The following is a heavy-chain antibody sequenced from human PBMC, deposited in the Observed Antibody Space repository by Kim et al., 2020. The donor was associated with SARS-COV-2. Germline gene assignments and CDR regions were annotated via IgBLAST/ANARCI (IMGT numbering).Heavy chain of an antibody. J-gene: IGHJ6*03. Sequence: GGSLRLSCAASGFTFSSYGMHWVRQAPGKGLEWVAVIWYDGSNKYYADSVKGRFTISRDNSKNTLYLQMNSLRAEDTAVYYCARVRWSYSNYPYYYYYMDVWGKGTTVTVSS. V-gene: IGHV3-33*01. CDR1: GFTFSSYG. CDR2: IWYDGSNK. D-gene: IGHD4-4*01. CDR3: ARVRWSYSNYPYYYYYMDV.